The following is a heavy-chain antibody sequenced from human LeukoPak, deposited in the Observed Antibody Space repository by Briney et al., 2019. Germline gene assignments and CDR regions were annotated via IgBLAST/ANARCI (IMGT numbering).Heavy chain of an antibody. J-gene: IGHJ4*02. CDR2: IYTSGST. D-gene: IGHD6-13*01. CDR3: ARVSAGNFDY. CDR1: GGSISSGSYY. Sequence: SETLSLTCTVSGGSISSGSYYWSWIRQPAGKGLEWIGHIYTSGSTNYNPSLKSRVTISVDTSKNQFSLKLSSVTAADTAVYYCARVSAGNFDYWGQGTLVTVSS. V-gene: IGHV4-61*09.